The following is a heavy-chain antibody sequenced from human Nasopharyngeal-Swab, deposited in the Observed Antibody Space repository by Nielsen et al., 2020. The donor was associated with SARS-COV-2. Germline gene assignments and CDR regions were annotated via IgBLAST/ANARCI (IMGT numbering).Heavy chain of an antibody. Sequence: GESLKISCAASGFIFSNYWMTWIRQAPGKGLEWVSGVSGSGGTTKYADSVKGRLTISRDNSKNKLYLQMHSLRAEDTAVYYCAKDRYCSGGACYFNGFDYWGQGTLVTVSS. J-gene: IGHJ4*02. CDR3: AKDRYCSGGACYFNGFDY. CDR1: GFIFSNYW. CDR2: VSGSGGTT. D-gene: IGHD2-15*01. V-gene: IGHV3-23*01.